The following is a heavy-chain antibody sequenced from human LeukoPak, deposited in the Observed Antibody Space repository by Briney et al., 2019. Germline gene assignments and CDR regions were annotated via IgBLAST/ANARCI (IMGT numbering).Heavy chain of an antibody. CDR1: GFTVSSNS. CDR3: ARVRKYSGYYSWYFDL. J-gene: IGHJ2*01. V-gene: IGHV3-53*01. CDR2: YSDNT. D-gene: IGHD5-12*01. Sequence: TGGSLRLSCTVSGFTVSSNSMSWVRQAPGKGLEWVSFYSDNTHYSDSVKGRFTISRDNSKNTLYLQMNSLRAEDTAVYYCARVRKYSGYYSWYFDLWGRGTLVTVSS.